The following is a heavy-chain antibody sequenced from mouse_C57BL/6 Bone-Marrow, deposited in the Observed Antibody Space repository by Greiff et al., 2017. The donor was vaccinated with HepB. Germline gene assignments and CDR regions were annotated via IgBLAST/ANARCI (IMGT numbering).Heavy chain of an antibody. CDR3: ASLYYGNPDWYFDV. V-gene: IGHV1-82*01. Sequence: VKLMESGPELVKPGASVKISCKASGYAFSSSWMNWVKQRPGKGLEWIGRIYPGDGDTNYNGKFKGKATLTADKSSSTAYMQLSSLTSEDSAVYFCASLYYGNPDWYFDVWGTGTTVTVSS. D-gene: IGHD2-1*01. J-gene: IGHJ1*03. CDR2: IYPGDGDT. CDR1: GYAFSSSW.